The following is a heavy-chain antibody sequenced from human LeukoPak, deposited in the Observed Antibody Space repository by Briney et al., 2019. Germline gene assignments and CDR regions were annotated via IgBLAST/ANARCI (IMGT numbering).Heavy chain of an antibody. CDR3: TTCPDTYYDILTGYMDV. V-gene: IGHV3-15*01. Sequence: GGSLRLSCAASGFTFSNAWMNWVRQAPGKGLEWVGRIKSKTYGGTTDYAAPVKGRFTISRDDSKTMLYLQMDSLKTEDTAVYYCTTCPDTYYDILTGYMDVWGKGTTVTVSS. CDR1: GFTFSNAW. J-gene: IGHJ6*03. D-gene: IGHD3-9*01. CDR2: IKSKTYGGTT.